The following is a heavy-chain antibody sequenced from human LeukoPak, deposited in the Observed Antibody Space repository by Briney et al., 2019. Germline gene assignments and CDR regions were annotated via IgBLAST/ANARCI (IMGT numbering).Heavy chain of an antibody. CDR1: GFTFSSNG. D-gene: IGHD6-13*01. V-gene: IGHV3-7*01. J-gene: IGHJ6*03. CDR2: IKREGGDR. Sequence: GGSLRLSCATSGFTFSSNGMSWVRQAPGKGLEWVAYIKREGGDRYYVDSVKGRFTISRDNTKNSLYLQMNSLRAEDTAVYYCPRVAVAGIYFYYYMDVWGKGTTVTVSS. CDR3: PRVAVAGIYFYYYMDV.